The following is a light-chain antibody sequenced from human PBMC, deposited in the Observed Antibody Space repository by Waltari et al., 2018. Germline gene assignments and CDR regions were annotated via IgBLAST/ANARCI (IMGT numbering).Light chain of an antibody. CDR2: GVS. Sequence: TCRVSQNIGRYLSWYQQKPGKAPKVLIYGVSTLHSGVPSRFSGSGSGTDFTLSISGLQPEDFATYYCHQTHDTPQTFGLGTKVEV. V-gene: IGKV1-39*01. J-gene: IGKJ1*01. CDR3: HQTHDTPQT. CDR1: QNIGRY.